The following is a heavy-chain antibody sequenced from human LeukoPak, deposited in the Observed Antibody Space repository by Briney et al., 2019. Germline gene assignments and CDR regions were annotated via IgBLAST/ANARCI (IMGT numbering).Heavy chain of an antibody. Sequence: PSETLSLTCTVSGVSISSYHWSWLRQPPGKGLEWIGYIYTSGNTNYSPSLKSRVTISVDTSKNQLSLKLSSVTAADTAVYYCARLLIPAADNRYWYFDLWGRGALVTVSS. CDR2: IYTSGNT. V-gene: IGHV4-4*09. CDR1: GVSISSYH. J-gene: IGHJ2*01. CDR3: ARLLIPAADNRYWYFDL. D-gene: IGHD2-2*01.